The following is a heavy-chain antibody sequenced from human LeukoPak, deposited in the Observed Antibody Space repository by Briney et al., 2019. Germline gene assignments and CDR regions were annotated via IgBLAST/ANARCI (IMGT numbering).Heavy chain of an antibody. D-gene: IGHD3-10*01. CDR3: AKLLWFGDLGGGPFDI. J-gene: IGHJ3*02. Sequence: PGGSLRLSCAASGFTFSSYWMYWVRQAPGKGLVWVSRINSDGSSTSYADSVKGRFTISRDNAKNTLYLQMNSLRAEDTAVYYCAKLLWFGDLGGGPFDIWGQGTMVTVSS. V-gene: IGHV3-74*01. CDR1: GFTFSSYW. CDR2: INSDGSST.